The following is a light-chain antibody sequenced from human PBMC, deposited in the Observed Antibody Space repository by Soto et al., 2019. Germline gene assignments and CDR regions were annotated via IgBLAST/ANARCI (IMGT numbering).Light chain of an antibody. J-gene: IGKJ1*01. CDR2: GAS. Sequence: EIVLTQSPGTLSVSPGERATLSCRASQTVSSNLAWYQQKPGQPPPLLIYGASTRTTAFPARISGSCSATEFTPTTSSLQYEDIAVYYYQQYISWPRTFGQGTKVDI. V-gene: IGKV3-15*01. CDR3: QQYISWPRT. CDR1: QTVSSN.